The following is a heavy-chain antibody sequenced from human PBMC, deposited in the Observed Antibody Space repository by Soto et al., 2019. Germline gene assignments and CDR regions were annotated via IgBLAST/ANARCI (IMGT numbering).Heavy chain of an antibody. Sequence: SETLSLTCTVSGGSISSGGYYWSWIRQHPGKGLEWIGYIYYSGSTYYNPSLKSRGTISVDTSKNHFSLKLRSVTAAATAVCYCARAKDIRGPRTGDYFNYWGQATLVTVSS. V-gene: IGHV4-31*03. CDR1: GGSISSGGYY. D-gene: IGHD2-15*01. J-gene: IGHJ4*02. CDR2: IYYSGST. CDR3: ARAKDIRGPRTGDYFNY.